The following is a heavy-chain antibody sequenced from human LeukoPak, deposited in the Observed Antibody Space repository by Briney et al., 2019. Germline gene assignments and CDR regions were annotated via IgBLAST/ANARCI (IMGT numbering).Heavy chain of an antibody. CDR3: ARSPYDFFGERNYFDY. CDR2: IRYDGSNK. CDR1: GFTFSSYG. D-gene: IGHD3-3*01. J-gene: IGHJ4*02. Sequence: PGGSLRLSCAASGFTFSSYGMHWVRQAPGKGLEWVAFIRYDGSNKYYADSVKGRFTISRDNSKNTLYLQMNSLRAEDTAVYYCARSPYDFFGERNYFDYWGQGTLVTVSS. V-gene: IGHV3-30*02.